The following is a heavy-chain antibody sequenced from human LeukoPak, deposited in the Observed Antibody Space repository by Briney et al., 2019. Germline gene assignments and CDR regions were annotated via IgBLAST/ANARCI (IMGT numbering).Heavy chain of an antibody. CDR3: ARLYSGYDPPDY. CDR2: IHYTGST. CDR1: GGSISRSSYY. V-gene: IGHV4-39*01. J-gene: IGHJ4*02. Sequence: SETLSLTCTVSGGSISRSSYYWGWIRQPPGKGLEWIGSIHYTGSTYYNPSLKSRVTISVDTSKDQFSLKVSSVTAADTVVNCCARLYSGYDPPDYWGQGTLVTVSS. D-gene: IGHD5-12*01.